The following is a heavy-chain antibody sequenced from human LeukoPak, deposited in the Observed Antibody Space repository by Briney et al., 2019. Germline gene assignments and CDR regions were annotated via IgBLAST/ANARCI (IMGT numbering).Heavy chain of an antibody. CDR2: ISAYNGNT. V-gene: IGHV1-18*01. J-gene: IGHJ4*02. Sequence: ASVKVSCKASGYTFTSYGISWVRQAPGQGLEWMGWISAYNGNTNYAQKLQGRVTMTTDTSTSTAYMELRSLRSDDTAVYYCARDSLVLRYFDWLSDYWGQGTLVTVSS. CDR1: GYTFTSYG. D-gene: IGHD3-9*01. CDR3: ARDSLVLRYFDWLSDY.